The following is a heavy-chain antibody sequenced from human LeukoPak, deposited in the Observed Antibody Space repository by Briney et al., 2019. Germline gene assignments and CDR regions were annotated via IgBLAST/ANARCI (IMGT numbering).Heavy chain of an antibody. CDR1: GGSIGGHTFY. V-gene: IGHV4-39*01. D-gene: IGHD6-19*01. J-gene: IGHJ3*02. CDR2: IYYNGNT. Sequence: SDTLSLTCNVSGGSIGGHTFYWDWIRQPPGKGLEWIATIYYNGNTFYNPSLKSRVAISIDMSKSQFFLHLTSVSAADTAVYYCARLTALAGHRGAFDIWGPGTLVTVST. CDR3: ARLTALAGHRGAFDI.